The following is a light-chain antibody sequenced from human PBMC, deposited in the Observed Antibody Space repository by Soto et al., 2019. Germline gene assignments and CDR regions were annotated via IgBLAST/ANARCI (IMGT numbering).Light chain of an antibody. V-gene: IGLV2-14*01. CDR3: AAWDDSQNSWV. CDR2: EVS. Sequence: QSALTQPASVSGSPGQSITISCTGTSSDVGGYNYVSWFQQHPGKAPKLMIFEVSDRPSGISNRFSGSKSGNTASLTISGLQSEDEADYYCAAWDDSQNSWVFGGGTQLTVL. J-gene: IGLJ3*02. CDR1: SSDVGGYNY.